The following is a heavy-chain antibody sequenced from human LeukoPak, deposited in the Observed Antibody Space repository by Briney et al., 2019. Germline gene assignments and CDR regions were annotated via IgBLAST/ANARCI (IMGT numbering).Heavy chain of an antibody. V-gene: IGHV4-39*07. CDR1: GGSISSSSYY. J-gene: IGHJ4*02. D-gene: IGHD1-26*01. Sequence: SETLSLTCTVSGGSISSSSYYWGWIRQPPGKGLERIGSIYYSGSTYYNPSLKSRVTISVDTSKNQFSLKLSSVTAADTAVYYCANMGATTSTGRDYWGQGTLVTVSS. CDR3: ANMGATTSTGRDY. CDR2: IYYSGST.